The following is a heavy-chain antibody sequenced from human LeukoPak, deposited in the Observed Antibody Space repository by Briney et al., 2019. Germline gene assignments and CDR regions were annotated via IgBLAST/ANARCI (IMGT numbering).Heavy chain of an antibody. CDR2: IYYSGST. CDR1: GGSISSGGYS. J-gene: IGHJ4*02. V-gene: IGHV4-61*08. D-gene: IGHD5-24*01. Sequence: SETLSLTCAVSGGSISSGGYSWSWIRQPPGKGLEWIGYIYYSGSTNYNPSLKSRVTISVDTSKNQFSLKLSSVTAADTAVYYCAGDTYGSDYWGQGTLVTVSS. CDR3: AGDTYGSDY.